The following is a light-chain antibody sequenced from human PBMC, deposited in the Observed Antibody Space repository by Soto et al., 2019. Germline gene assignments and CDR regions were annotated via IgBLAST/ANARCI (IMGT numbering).Light chain of an antibody. CDR3: CSYAGSSTFYV. J-gene: IGLJ1*01. CDR2: EDS. V-gene: IGLV2-23*02. Sequence: ALTQPASVSGSPGQSITISCTGTSSDVGSYNLVSWYQQHPGKAPKLMIYEDSKRPSGVSNRFSGSKSGNTASLTISGLQAEDEADYYCCSYAGSSTFYVFGTGTKVTVL. CDR1: SSDVGSYNL.